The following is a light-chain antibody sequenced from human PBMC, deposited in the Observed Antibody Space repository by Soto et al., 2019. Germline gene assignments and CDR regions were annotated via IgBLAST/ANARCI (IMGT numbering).Light chain of an antibody. CDR1: QNVNGW. J-gene: IGKJ1*01. CDR3: QQYDTRCT. Sequence: DIQMTQSPSTLCPSXSDRVTITCRASQNVNGWLAWYQQKPGKAPKLLINKASTLESGVPSRFSGRGFGTEFTLTISSLQTDDFATYYCQQYDTRCTFGQGTKVDIK. V-gene: IGKV1-5*03. CDR2: KAS.